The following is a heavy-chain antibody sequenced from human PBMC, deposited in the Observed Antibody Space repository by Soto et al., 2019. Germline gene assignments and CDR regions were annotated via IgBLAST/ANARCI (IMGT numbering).Heavy chain of an antibody. J-gene: IGHJ4*02. CDR1: GGSISSGGYY. D-gene: IGHD3-22*01. CDR3: ARGGSSGYS. V-gene: IGHV4-31*01. CDR2: IYNSAST. Sequence: QVQLQESGPGLVKPSQTLSLTCTVSGGSISSGGYYWSWIRQHPGKGLEWIGYIYNSASTYYNPSRKSLLTISVDTPKHLFSLKLTSVSAAATAVYYCARGGSSGYSWGQGTLVTVSS.